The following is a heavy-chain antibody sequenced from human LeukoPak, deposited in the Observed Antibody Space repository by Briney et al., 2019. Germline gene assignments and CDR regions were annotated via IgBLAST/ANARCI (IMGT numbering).Heavy chain of an antibody. Sequence: SETLSLTCTVSGGSISSYYWAWIRLPAGKGLEWIGRMYISGSTNYNPSFKSRVTMSIDTSENQFSLKLSSVTAADTAVYYCVRDIFNWLDPWGQGTLVTVSS. J-gene: IGHJ5*02. CDR2: MYISGST. V-gene: IGHV4-4*07. CDR1: GGSISSYY. CDR3: VRDIFNWLDP.